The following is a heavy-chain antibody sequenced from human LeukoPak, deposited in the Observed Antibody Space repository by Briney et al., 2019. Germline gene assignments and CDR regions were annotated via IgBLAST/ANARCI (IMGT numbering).Heavy chain of an antibody. D-gene: IGHD1-26*01. Sequence: PGGSLRLSCAASGFTFNIYWMSWVRQAPGKGLEWVSAIRGSGDRTHYADSVKGRFTISRDNSKNTLYLQMNSLRAEDTAVYYCAKDSKIVGATFRSYHYMDVWGKGTAVTVSS. V-gene: IGHV3-23*01. CDR3: AKDSKIVGATFRSYHYMDV. CDR1: GFTFNIYW. J-gene: IGHJ6*03. CDR2: IRGSGDRT.